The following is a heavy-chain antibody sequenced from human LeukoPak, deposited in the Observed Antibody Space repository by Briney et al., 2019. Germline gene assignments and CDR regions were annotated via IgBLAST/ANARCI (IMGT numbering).Heavy chain of an antibody. V-gene: IGHV1-18*01. CDR1: GYTFTSYG. Sequence: ASVKVSCKASGYTFTSYGISWVRQAPGQGLEWMGWISAYNGNTNYAQKLQGRVTMTTDTSTSTAYMELRSLRSDDTAVYYCARNTGQYFFWGGDPNFFDSWARGPLSPVS. CDR2: ISAYNGNT. J-gene: IGHJ4*02. CDR3: ARNTGQYFFWGGDPNFFDS. D-gene: IGHD2-21*02.